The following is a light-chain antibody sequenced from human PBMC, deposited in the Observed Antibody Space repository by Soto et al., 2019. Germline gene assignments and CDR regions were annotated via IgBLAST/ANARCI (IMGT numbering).Light chain of an antibody. Sequence: ETVMTQSPATLSVSPGERATLSCRASQSVSANLVWYQQKPGQPPRLLIYGASTRASGTPARFSGSWSGTEFTLTISSLQSEDFAVYYCQQYNNWPPLTFGGGTKVEVK. V-gene: IGKV3-15*01. CDR2: GAS. CDR3: QQYNNWPPLT. CDR1: QSVSAN. J-gene: IGKJ4*01.